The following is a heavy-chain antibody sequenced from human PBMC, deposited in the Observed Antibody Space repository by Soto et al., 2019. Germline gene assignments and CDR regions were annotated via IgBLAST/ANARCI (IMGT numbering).Heavy chain of an antibody. Sequence: SVKVSCKAAGCTFSSYAISWVRQAHGQGLEWMGGIIPIFGTANYAQKFQGRVTITADESTSTAYMELSSLRSEDTAVYYCASQPLGYCSGGSCYPDWYFDLWGRGTLVTVSS. CDR1: GCTFSSYA. V-gene: IGHV1-69*13. CDR3: ASQPLGYCSGGSCYPDWYFDL. CDR2: IIPIFGTA. D-gene: IGHD2-15*01. J-gene: IGHJ2*01.